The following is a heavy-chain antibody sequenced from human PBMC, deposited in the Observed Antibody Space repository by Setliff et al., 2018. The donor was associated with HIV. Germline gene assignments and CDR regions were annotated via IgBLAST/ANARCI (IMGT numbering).Heavy chain of an antibody. CDR3: ASLPPLYDSSGYYFDY. Sequence: SETLSLTCSVSGDSICSSSYYWGWIRQPPGKGLEWIGSIYYSGSTYYNPSPNSRVTISVDASKNQFSLKLSSVTAADTAVYYCASLPPLYDSSGYYFDYWGQGTLVTVSS. D-gene: IGHD3-22*01. V-gene: IGHV4-39*01. J-gene: IGHJ4*02. CDR2: IYYSGST. CDR1: GDSICSSSYY.